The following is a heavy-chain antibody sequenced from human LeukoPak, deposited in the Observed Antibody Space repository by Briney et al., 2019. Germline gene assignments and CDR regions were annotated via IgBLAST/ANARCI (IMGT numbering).Heavy chain of an antibody. CDR2: IYYSGST. V-gene: IGHV4-59*01. J-gene: IGHJ5*02. CDR1: GGSISSYY. CDR3: ARDLGVVVAATPGWFDP. D-gene: IGHD2-15*01. Sequence: PSETLSLTCTVSGGSISSYYWSWIRQPPGKGLEWIGYIYYSGSTSYNPSLKSRVTISVDTSKNQFSLKLSSVTAADTAVYYCARDLGVVVAATPGWFDPWGQGTLVTVSS.